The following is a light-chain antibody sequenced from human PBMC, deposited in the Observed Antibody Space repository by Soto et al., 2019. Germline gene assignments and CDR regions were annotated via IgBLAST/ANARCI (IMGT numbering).Light chain of an antibody. Sequence: QSVLTQPASVSGSPGQSITISCTGTSSDVGGYNYVSWYQQHPGKVPKVMIYEVNNRPSGASNRFSGSKSGNTASLTISGLQAEDEADYYCSSYTSSSTVLFGGGTKVTVL. CDR3: SSYTSSSTVL. CDR1: SSDVGGYNY. CDR2: EVN. J-gene: IGLJ2*01. V-gene: IGLV2-14*01.